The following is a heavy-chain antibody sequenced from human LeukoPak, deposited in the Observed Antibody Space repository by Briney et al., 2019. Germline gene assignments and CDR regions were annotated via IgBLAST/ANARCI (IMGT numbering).Heavy chain of an antibody. CDR3: ARDLHYYVAMDV. Sequence: PGGSLRLSCAASGFTFSSYAMTWVRQSPGKGLEWVSGISGSGASTYYADSVKGRFTISRDNSKNTLDLQMNSLGAEDTAVYYCARDLHYYVAMDVWGQGTTVTVSS. D-gene: IGHD3-10*02. CDR1: GFTFSSYA. V-gene: IGHV3-23*01. J-gene: IGHJ6*02. CDR2: ISGSGAST.